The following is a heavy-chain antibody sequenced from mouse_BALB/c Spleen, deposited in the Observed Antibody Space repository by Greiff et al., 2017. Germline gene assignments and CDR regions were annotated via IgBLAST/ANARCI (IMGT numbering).Heavy chain of an antibody. CDR2: IWAGGST. J-gene: IGHJ4*01. CDR3: ARVGVYYAMDY. Sequence: VKLMESGPGLVAPSQSLSITCTVSGFSLTSYGVHWVRQPPGKGLEWLGVIWAGGSTNYNSALMSRLSISKDNSKSQVFLKMNSLQTDDTAMYYCARVGVYYAMDYWGQGTSVTVSS. CDR1: GFSLTSYG. V-gene: IGHV2-9*02.